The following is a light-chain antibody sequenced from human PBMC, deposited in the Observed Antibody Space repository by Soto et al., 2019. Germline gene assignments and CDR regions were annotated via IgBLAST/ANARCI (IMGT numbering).Light chain of an antibody. CDR3: SLYTSPRV. CDR1: IIDVGRFDH. CDR2: EVS. V-gene: IGLV2-14*01. Sequence: QSALTQPASVSGSPGQSITISCTGPIIDVGRFDHVSWYQQHPGKVPKLILFEVSSRPSGVSSRFSGSKSGNTASLTISGLHVEDEADYYCSLYTSPRVFGGGTKLTVL. J-gene: IGLJ3*02.